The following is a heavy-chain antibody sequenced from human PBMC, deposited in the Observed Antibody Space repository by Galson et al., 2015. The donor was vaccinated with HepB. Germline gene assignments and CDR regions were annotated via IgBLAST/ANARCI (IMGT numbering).Heavy chain of an antibody. V-gene: IGHV3-21*06. D-gene: IGHD5-12*01. J-gene: IGHJ4*02. CDR1: GFTFSGYS. CDR2: ISTDSSKI. CDR3: ARYRGVATWDT. Sequence: SLRLSCAGSGFTFSGYSMNWVRQVPGKGLEWVSSISTDSSKINYADSVKGRFAISRDNAKNTLYLQMSSLRAEDTAVYYCARYRGVATWDTWGQGTLVTVSS.